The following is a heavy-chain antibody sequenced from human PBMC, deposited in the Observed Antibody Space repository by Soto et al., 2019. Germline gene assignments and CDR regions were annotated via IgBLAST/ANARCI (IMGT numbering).Heavy chain of an antibody. D-gene: IGHD3-3*01. CDR3: ARDRSVDAFDI. Sequence: QVQLVESGGGVVQPGRSLRLSCAASGFTFSSYAMHWVRQAPGQGLEWVAVISYDGSNKYYADSVKGRFTISRDNSKNTLYLQMNSLRAEDTAVYYCARDRSVDAFDIWGQGTMVTVSS. CDR2: ISYDGSNK. V-gene: IGHV3-30-3*01. CDR1: GFTFSSYA. J-gene: IGHJ3*02.